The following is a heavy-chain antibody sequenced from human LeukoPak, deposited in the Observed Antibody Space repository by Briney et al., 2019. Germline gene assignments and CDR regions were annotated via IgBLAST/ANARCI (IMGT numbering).Heavy chain of an antibody. J-gene: IGHJ5*02. CDR1: GFTFSSYA. D-gene: IGHD3-16*01. V-gene: IGHV3-23*01. CDR3: ANVGTYVNWFDP. Sequence: GGSLRLSCAASGFTFSSYAMSWVRQAPGKGLEWVSAISGSGGGTYYADSVKGRFTISRDNSKNTLYLQVNSLRADDTAVYYCANVGTYVNWFDPWGQGTLVTVSS. CDR2: ISGSGGGT.